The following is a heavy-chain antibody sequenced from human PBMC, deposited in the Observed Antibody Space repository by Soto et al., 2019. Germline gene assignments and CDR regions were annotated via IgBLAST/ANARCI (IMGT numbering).Heavy chain of an antibody. CDR2: ISSTGYTK. J-gene: IGHJ4*02. V-gene: IGHV3-48*02. CDR3: ARGISVDY. Sequence: EEQLVESGGDLVQPGGSLRLSCAASGFTFTDYAMNWVRQAPGQGLEWISYISSTGYTKYYADSVKGRFTISRDSATNSVYLQMSSLRDEDTAVYYCARGISVDYWGQGTLVTVSS. CDR1: GFTFTDYA.